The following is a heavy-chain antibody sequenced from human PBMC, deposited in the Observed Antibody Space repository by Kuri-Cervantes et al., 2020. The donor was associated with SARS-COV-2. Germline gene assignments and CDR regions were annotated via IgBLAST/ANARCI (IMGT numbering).Heavy chain of an antibody. J-gene: IGHJ3*02. Sequence: SQTLSLTCAVSGGSISSGGYSWSWIRQPPGKGLEWIGYIYHSGSTNYNPSLKSRVTISVDTSKNQFSLKLSSVTAADTAVYYCAGVPSWGYIDAFDIWGQGTMVTVSS. CDR3: AGVPSWGYIDAFDI. CDR2: IYHSGST. D-gene: IGHD1-1*01. V-gene: IGHV4-30-2*02. CDR1: GGSISSGGYS.